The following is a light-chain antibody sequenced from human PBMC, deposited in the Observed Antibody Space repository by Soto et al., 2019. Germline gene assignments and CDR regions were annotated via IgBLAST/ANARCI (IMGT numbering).Light chain of an antibody. J-gene: IGKJ1*01. Sequence: DIQMTQSPSTLSASVGDRVTITCRASQGISSWLAWYQQKPGKAPKLLIYKAPSLESGVPSRFSGSGSGTEFTLPISSLQPDDFATYYCQQYNSYPWTFGQGTKVEIK. CDR3: QQYNSYPWT. V-gene: IGKV1-5*03. CDR1: QGISSW. CDR2: KAP.